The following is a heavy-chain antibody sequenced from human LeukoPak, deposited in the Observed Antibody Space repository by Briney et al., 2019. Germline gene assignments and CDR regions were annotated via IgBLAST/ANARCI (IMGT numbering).Heavy chain of an antibody. J-gene: IGHJ4*02. CDR1: GFTFSSYA. CDR2: ISYDGSNK. D-gene: IGHD3-22*01. Sequence: PGGSLRLSCAASGFTFSSYAMHWVRQAPGKGLEWVAVISYDGSNKYYADSVKGRFTISRDSSKNTLYLQMNSLRAEDTAVYYCARDPSSGYYYYFDYWGQGTQVTVSS. V-gene: IGHV3-30-3*01. CDR3: ARDPSSGYYYYFDY.